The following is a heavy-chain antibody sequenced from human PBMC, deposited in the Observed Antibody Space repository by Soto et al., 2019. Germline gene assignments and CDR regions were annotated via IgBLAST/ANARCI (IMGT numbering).Heavy chain of an antibody. D-gene: IGHD4-17*01. CDR1: GGPITSGGYS. CDR2: IYHSGGT. Sequence: SETLSLTCAVSGGPITSGGYSWSWIRQTPGKGLEWIGYIYHSGGTYYNPSLKSRFTLPIDRTKKLFSLKLKYVTATDTALYFCARTMTTSGWFGPWGQGTLVTVSS. V-gene: IGHV4-30-2*01. CDR3: ARTMTTSGWFGP. J-gene: IGHJ5*02.